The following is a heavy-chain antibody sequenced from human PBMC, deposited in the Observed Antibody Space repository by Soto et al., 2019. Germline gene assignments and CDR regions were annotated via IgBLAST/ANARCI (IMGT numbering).Heavy chain of an antibody. V-gene: IGHV4-59*01. J-gene: IGHJ6*02. D-gene: IGHD3-22*01. CDR3: ARDDYDSSGYLGYYGMDV. Sequence: SETLSLTCTVSGGSISSYYWSWIRQPPGKGLEWIGYIYYSGSTNYNPSLKSRVTISVDTSKNQFSLKLSSVTAADTAVYYCARDDYDSSGYLGYYGMDVWGQGTTVTVSS. CDR1: GGSISSYY. CDR2: IYYSGST.